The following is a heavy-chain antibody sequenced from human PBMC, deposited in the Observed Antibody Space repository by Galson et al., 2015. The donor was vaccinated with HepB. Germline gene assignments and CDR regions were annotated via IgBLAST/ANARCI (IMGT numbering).Heavy chain of an antibody. V-gene: IGHV4-39*02. Sequence: ETLSLTCDVSGGSVSSTSFFWGWIFQPPGKGLQWIGSVYYSGRTFLNPSLKSRVTISIDASKNQFSLSLSSVTAADTAVYYCAREGGGRDGFDYWGPGKVVTVSA. CDR1: GGSVSSTSFF. D-gene: IGHD5-24*01. CDR3: AREGGGRDGFDY. CDR2: VYYSGRT. J-gene: IGHJ4*02.